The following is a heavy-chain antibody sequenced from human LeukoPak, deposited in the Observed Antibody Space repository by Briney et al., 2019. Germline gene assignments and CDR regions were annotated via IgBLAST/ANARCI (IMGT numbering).Heavy chain of an antibody. Sequence: ASVKVSCKASGYTFTSYGIIWVRQAPGQGLEWMGWISAYNGNTNYAQKLQGRVTMTTDTSTSTAYMELRSLRSDDTAVYYCARVHCSSTSCYDYYYYGMDVWGQGTTVTVSS. CDR2: ISAYNGNT. J-gene: IGHJ6*02. V-gene: IGHV1-18*01. CDR3: ARVHCSSTSCYDYYYYGMDV. CDR1: GYTFTSYG. D-gene: IGHD2-2*01.